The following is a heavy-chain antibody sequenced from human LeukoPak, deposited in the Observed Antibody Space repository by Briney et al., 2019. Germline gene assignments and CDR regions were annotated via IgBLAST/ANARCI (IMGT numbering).Heavy chain of an antibody. J-gene: IGHJ4*02. D-gene: IGHD3-22*01. CDR2: IYPGDSDT. CDR1: GYSFTSYW. CDR3: ARRGLNYYDSSGYSWDFDY. Sequence: GESLKISCKGSGYSFTSYWIGWVRQMPGKGLEWMGIIYPGDSDTRYSPSFQGQVTIPADKSISTAYLQWSSLKASDTAMYYCARRGLNYYDSSGYSWDFDYWGQGTLVTVSS. V-gene: IGHV5-51*01.